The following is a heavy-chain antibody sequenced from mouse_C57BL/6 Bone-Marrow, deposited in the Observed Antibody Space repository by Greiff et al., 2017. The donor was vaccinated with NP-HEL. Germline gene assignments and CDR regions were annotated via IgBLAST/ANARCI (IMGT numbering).Heavy chain of an antibody. CDR3: ARGDDYDWYFDV. V-gene: IGHV1-81*01. J-gene: IGHJ1*03. CDR2: IYPRSGNT. D-gene: IGHD2-4*01. Sequence: VQLQQSGAELARPGASVKLSYKASGYTFTSYGISWVKQRTGQGLEWIGEIYPRSGNTYYNEKFKGKATLTADKSSSTAYMELRSLTSEDSAVYFCARGDDYDWYFDVWGTGTTVTVSS. CDR1: GYTFTSYG.